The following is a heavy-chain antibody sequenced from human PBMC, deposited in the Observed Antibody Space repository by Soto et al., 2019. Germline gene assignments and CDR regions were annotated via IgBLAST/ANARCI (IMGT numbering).Heavy chain of an antibody. CDR2: IYYSGST. CDR3: ARGTTTVTTFDY. V-gene: IGHV4-30-2*01. CDR1: GGSISSGGYS. Sequence: SETLSVTCTVSGGSISSGGYSWSWIRQPPGKGLECIGYIYYSGSTYYNPSLKSRVTISVDRSKNQLSLKLSSVTAADTAVYYCARGTTTVTTFDYWGQGTLVPVSS. J-gene: IGHJ4*02. D-gene: IGHD4-17*01.